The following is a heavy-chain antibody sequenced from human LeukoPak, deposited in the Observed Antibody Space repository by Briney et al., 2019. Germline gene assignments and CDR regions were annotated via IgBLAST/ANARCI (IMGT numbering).Heavy chain of an antibody. CDR1: GFSLSTRGMC. Sequence: SGPTLVNPTQTLTLTCTFSGFSLSTRGMCVSWIRQPPGKALEWLARIDWDDDKYYSTSLKTRLTISKDTSKNQVVLTVTHMDPVDTATYYCVGVNYYDTSLGFAWGQGTLVTVSS. V-gene: IGHV2-70*11. CDR2: IDWDDDK. J-gene: IGHJ4*02. CDR3: VGVNYYDTSLGFA. D-gene: IGHD3-22*01.